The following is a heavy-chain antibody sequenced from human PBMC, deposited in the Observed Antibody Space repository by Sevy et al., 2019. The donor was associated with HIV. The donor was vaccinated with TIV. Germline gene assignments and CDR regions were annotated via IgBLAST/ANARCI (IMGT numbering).Heavy chain of an antibody. J-gene: IGHJ6*02. V-gene: IGHV1-2*02. CDR1: GHTFTGYY. CDR2: INPNSGGT. D-gene: IGHD7-27*01. Sequence: ASVKVSCKASGHTFTGYYMHWVRQAPGQGLEWMGWINPNSGGTNYAQKFQGRVTMTRDTSISTAYMELSRLRSDDTAVYYCASGTGPVSYYYYYGMDVWGQGTTVTVSS. CDR3: ASGTGPVSYYYYYGMDV.